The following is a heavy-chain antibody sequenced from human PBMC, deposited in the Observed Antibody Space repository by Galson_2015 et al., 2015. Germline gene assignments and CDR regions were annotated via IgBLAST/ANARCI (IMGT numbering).Heavy chain of an antibody. Sequence: SMRLSCAASGFTFNSYAMSWVRQAPGKGLEWVSGISGTGGSRWYADSVKGRFTISRDTSKNPLYLQLNSLRAEDTAVYFCAIEAYFYGSGSYFLDYYYYYYIDVWGTGTTVTVSS. J-gene: IGHJ6*03. V-gene: IGHV3-23*01. CDR2: ISGTGGSR. CDR3: AIEAYFYGSGSYFLDYYYYYYIDV. D-gene: IGHD3-10*01. CDR1: GFTFNSYA.